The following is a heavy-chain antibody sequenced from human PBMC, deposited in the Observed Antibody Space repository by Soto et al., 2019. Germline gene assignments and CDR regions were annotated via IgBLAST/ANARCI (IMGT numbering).Heavy chain of an antibody. V-gene: IGHV3-23*01. CDR1: GFTFSSYA. Sequence: GGSLRLSCAASGFTFSSYAMSWVRQAPGKGLEWVSAISGSGGSTYYADSVKGRFTISRDNSKNTLYLQMNSLRAEDTAVYYCAKVAVVVVAATRMFDYWGQGTLVTVSS. J-gene: IGHJ4*02. CDR3: AKVAVVVVAATRMFDY. CDR2: ISGSGGST. D-gene: IGHD2-15*01.